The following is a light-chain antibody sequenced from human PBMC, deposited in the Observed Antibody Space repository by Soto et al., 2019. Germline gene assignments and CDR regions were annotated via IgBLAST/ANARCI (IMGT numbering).Light chain of an antibody. CDR3: QQYDTSPPT. V-gene: IGKV3-20*01. Sequence: EIVLTQSPGTLSLSPGERATLSCRASQSVSSSYLTGYQQKPGQAPRLLIYGASSRATDIPDRFSGSGYGTDVTLTISRLEPEDFAVYYCQQYDTSPPTFGGGTKVEIK. CDR1: QSVSSSY. CDR2: GAS. J-gene: IGKJ4*01.